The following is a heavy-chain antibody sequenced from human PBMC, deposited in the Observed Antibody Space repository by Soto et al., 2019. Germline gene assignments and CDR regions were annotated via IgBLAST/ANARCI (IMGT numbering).Heavy chain of an antibody. CDR3: ARVTPTSAKYYYCGMDV. Sequence: QVQLVQSGAEVKKPGSSVKVSCKASGGTFSSYAISWVRQAPGQGLEWMGGIIPIFGTANYAQKFQGRVTITADESTSSAYIELSSLRSEDTAVYYCARVTPTSAKYYYCGMDVWGQGTTVTVSS. V-gene: IGHV1-69*12. CDR1: GGTFSSYA. J-gene: IGHJ6*02. D-gene: IGHD5-18*01. CDR2: IIPIFGTA.